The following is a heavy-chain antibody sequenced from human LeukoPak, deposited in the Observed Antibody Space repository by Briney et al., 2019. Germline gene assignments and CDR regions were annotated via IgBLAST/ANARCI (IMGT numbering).Heavy chain of an antibody. Sequence: PGGSLRLSCAASGFTFSSYGMHWVRQAPGKGLEWVAVISYDGSNKYYADSVKGRFTISRDNSKNTLYLQMNSLRAEDTAVYYCASSLRSSGWSNYFDHWGQGTLVTVSS. CDR1: GFTFSSYG. CDR3: ASSLRSSGWSNYFDH. J-gene: IGHJ4*02. V-gene: IGHV3-30*03. CDR2: ISYDGSNK. D-gene: IGHD6-19*01.